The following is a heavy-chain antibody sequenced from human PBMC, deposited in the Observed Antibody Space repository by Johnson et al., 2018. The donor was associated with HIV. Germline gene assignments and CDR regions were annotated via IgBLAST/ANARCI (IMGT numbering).Heavy chain of an antibody. CDR3: ARVSLHAFDI. CDR2: INWNGGST. D-gene: IGHD2-2*01. Sequence: VQLVESGGGLVQPDRSLRLSCAASGFTFDDYAMHWVRQAPGKGLEWVSGINWNGGSTGYADSVKGRFTISRDNAKNSLYLQMNSLRAEDTALYYCARVSLHAFDIWGQGKMVTVSS. V-gene: IGHV3-20*04. CDR1: GFTFDDYA. J-gene: IGHJ3*02.